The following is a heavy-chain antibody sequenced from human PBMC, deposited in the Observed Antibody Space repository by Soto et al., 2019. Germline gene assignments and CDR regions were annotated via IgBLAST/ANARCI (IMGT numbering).Heavy chain of an antibody. CDR2: IRSKAYGGTT. V-gene: IGHV3-49*03. Sequence: GGSLRLSCTASGFTFGDYAMSWFRQAPGKGLEWVGFIRSKAYGGTTEYAASVKGRFTISRDDSKSIAYLQMNSLKTEDTAVYYCTSALWFGEPQYYFDYGGQGTLVTVS. J-gene: IGHJ4*02. CDR1: GFTFGDYA. D-gene: IGHD3-10*01. CDR3: TSALWFGEPQYYFDY.